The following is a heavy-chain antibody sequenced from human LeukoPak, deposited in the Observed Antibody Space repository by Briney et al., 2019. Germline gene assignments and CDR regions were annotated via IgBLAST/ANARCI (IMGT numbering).Heavy chain of an antibody. Sequence: SETLSLTCTVTGGSISSGDYYWSWIRQPPGKGLEWIGYIYYSGSTYYNPSLKSRVTISVDTSKNQFSLKLSSVTAADTAVYYCAREVSRWPYYFDYWGQGTLVTVSS. CDR2: IYYSGST. D-gene: IGHD4-23*01. CDR1: GGSISSGDYY. J-gene: IGHJ4*02. V-gene: IGHV4-30-4*01. CDR3: AREVSRWPYYFDY.